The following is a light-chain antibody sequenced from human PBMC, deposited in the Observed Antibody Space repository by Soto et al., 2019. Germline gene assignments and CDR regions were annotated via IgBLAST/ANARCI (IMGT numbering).Light chain of an antibody. J-gene: IGKJ1*01. CDR3: QQYVRSPWT. CDR2: GAS. Sequence: EIVLTQSPATLSLSPWKRATLSCRASQSVSNNYLAWYQQKPGQAPRLLIYGASNRATGIPDRFSGSGSGTDFTLTISRLEPEDFAVYYCQQYVRSPWTFGQGTKVDI. V-gene: IGKV3-20*01. CDR1: QSVSNNY.